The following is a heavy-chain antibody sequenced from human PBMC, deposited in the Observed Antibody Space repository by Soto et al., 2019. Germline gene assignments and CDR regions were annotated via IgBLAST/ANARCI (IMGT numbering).Heavy chain of an antibody. D-gene: IGHD1-20*01. CDR3: AKLPSDQVSIIVYYYYGMDV. CDR1: GFTFSSYA. J-gene: IGHJ6*02. CDR2: ISGSGGST. V-gene: IGHV3-23*01. Sequence: PGGSLRLSCAASGFTFSSYAMSWVRQAPGKGLEWVSAISGSGGSTYYADSVKGRFTISRDNTKNTLYLQMNSLRAEDTAVYYCAKLPSDQVSIIVYYYYGMDVWGQGTTVTVSS.